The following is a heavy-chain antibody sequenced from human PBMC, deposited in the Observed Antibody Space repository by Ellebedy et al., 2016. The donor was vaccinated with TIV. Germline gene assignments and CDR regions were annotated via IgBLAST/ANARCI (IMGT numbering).Heavy chain of an antibody. CDR3: AKDLGVVVAADNPFYYYYGMDV. CDR2: ISGSGGST. J-gene: IGHJ6*02. V-gene: IGHV3-23*01. CDR1: GFTFSSYA. Sequence: GGSLRLXXAASGFTFSSYAMSWVRQAPGKGLEWVSAISGSGGSTYYADSVKGRFTISRDNSKNTLYLQMNSLRAEDTAVYYCAKDLGVVVAADNPFYYYYGMDVWGQGTTVTVSS. D-gene: IGHD2-15*01.